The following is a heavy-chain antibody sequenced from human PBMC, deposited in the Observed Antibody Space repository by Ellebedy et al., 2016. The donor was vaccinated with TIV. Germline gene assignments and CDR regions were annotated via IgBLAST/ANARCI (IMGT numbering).Heavy chain of an antibody. J-gene: IGHJ4*02. CDR1: GFNFINSW. CDR2: INSDGFER. V-gene: IGHV3-7*01. Sequence: GGSLRLXXITSGFNFINSWMTWVRQSPGKGLEWVASINSDGFERRYVDSVKGRFTVSRDNAANSVYLQVSSLRVEDTAVYYCARDSGFYCLDFWGQGTLVTVSS. CDR3: ARDSGFYCLDF. D-gene: IGHD2-15*01.